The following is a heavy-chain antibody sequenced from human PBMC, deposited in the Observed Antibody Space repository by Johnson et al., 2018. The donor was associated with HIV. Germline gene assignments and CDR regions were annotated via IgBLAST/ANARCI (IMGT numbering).Heavy chain of an antibody. J-gene: IGHJ3*02. V-gene: IGHV3-20*04. D-gene: IGHD3-16*02. CDR1: GFTFDDHG. CDR3: GRWGLGYQNIHDPFDI. CDR2: INWNGGST. Sequence: VQLVESGGGVVRPGGSLRLSCAASGFTFDDHGMSWVRQAPGQGLAWVSGINWNGGSTGHADSVKVRFTISRDNAKNSLYMQMNSLRAEDTALYYCGRWGLGYQNIHDPFDIWGQGTMVTVSS.